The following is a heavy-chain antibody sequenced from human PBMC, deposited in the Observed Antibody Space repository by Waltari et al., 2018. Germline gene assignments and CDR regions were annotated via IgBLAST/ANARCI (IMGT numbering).Heavy chain of an antibody. CDR3: ARGLPSETYYFDF. J-gene: IGHJ4*02. CDR1: EGPFSTYG. D-gene: IGHD2-15*01. V-gene: IGHV1-69*06. Sequence: QVQLVQSGPEVKKPGSSVKVSCKASEGPFSTYGISWVRQAPGQGLEWMGGIIPVFPTTNYAQKFQDRVTISADRSTSTAYMELRSLRPEDTAVYYCARGLPSETYYFDFWGQGTLVTVAS. CDR2: IIPVFPTT.